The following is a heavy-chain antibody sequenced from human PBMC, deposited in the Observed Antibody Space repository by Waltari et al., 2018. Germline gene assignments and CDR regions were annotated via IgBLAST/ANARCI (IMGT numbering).Heavy chain of an antibody. J-gene: IGHJ4*02. CDR1: GGSFSGYY. D-gene: IGHD2-21*01. CDR3: ARGSSLWGYKVAPAFDY. CDR2: INHSGSP. V-gene: IGHV4-34*01. Sequence: QVQLQQWGAGLLKPSETLSLTCAVYGGSFSGYYWSWIRQPPGKGLDGIGEINHSGSPSYNPSLKSRVTISVDTSKNQFSLKLSSVTAADTAVYYCARGSSLWGYKVAPAFDYWGQGTLVTVSS.